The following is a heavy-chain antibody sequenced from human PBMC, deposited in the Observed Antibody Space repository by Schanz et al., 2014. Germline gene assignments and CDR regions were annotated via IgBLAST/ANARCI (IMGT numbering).Heavy chain of an antibody. CDR2: IECDGIKK. CDR3: ARGRRRDCRRTSCTYYFDY. V-gene: IGHV3-30*02. CDR1: GFTFRDFG. J-gene: IGHJ4*02. Sequence: VQEVESGGGVVQPGGSLRLSCAASGFTFRDFGLHWVRQAPGKGLEWVSLIECDGIKKVYAGSVKGRFTISRENGKISLYLQMNRLRDGATAVYYCARGRRRDCRRTSCTYYFDYWGQGALVTVSS. D-gene: IGHD2-2*01.